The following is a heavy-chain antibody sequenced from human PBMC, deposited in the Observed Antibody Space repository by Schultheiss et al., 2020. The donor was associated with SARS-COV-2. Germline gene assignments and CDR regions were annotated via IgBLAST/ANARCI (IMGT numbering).Heavy chain of an antibody. CDR2: IYYSGST. Sequence: SQTLSLTCTVSGGSISSYYWSWIRQPPGKGLEWIGNIYYSGSTYYNPSLESRVSFSVDASKNHFSLKLYSVTAADTAVYYCARGSLLPLRGDYYYYAMDVWGQGTTVTVSS. CDR1: GGSISSYY. J-gene: IGHJ6*02. D-gene: IGHD3-10*01. V-gene: IGHV4-59*12. CDR3: ARGSLLPLRGDYYYYAMDV.